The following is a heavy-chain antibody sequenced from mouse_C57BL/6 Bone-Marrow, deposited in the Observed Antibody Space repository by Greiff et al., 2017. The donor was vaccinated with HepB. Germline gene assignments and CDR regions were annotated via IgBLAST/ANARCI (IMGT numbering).Heavy chain of an antibody. V-gene: IGHV1-55*01. CDR2: IYPGSGST. J-gene: IGHJ1*03. CDR3: AATSTVVATGYFDV. Sequence: VQLQQPGAELVKPGASVKMSCKASGYTFTSYWITWVKQRPGQGLEWIGDIYPGSGSTNYNEKFKSKATLTVDTSSSTASMQLSSLTSEDSAVYYCAATSTVVATGYFDVWGTGTTVTVSS. CDR1: GYTFTSYW. D-gene: IGHD1-1*01.